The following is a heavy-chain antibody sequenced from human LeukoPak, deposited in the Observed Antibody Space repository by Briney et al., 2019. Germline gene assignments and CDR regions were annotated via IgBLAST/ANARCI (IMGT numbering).Heavy chain of an antibody. CDR3: ARVGATGRAFDY. J-gene: IGHJ4*02. Sequence: ASVKVSCKASGYTFSNHDFNWMRQATGQGLEWMGWMNPNSGATSYAQKFQGRVTMTRDTSTSTVYMELSSLRSEDTAVYYCARVGATGRAFDYWGQGTLVTVSS. CDR1: GYTFSNHD. D-gene: IGHD1-26*01. CDR2: MNPNSGAT. V-gene: IGHV1-8*01.